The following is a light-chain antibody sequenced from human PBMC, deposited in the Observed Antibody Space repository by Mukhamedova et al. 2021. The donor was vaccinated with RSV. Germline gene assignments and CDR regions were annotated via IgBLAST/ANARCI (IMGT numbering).Light chain of an antibody. Sequence: APRLLIYGASSRATGIPDRFSGSGSGTDFTLTISSLEPEYFAVYYFQQYGSSPPNLTFGVG. J-gene: IGKJ4*01. CDR3: QQYGSSPPNLT. V-gene: IGKV3-20*01. CDR2: GAS.